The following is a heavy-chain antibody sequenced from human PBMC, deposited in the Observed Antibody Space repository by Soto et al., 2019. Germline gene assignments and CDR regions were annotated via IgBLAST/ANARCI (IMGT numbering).Heavy chain of an antibody. Sequence: VQLQELGPGLVEASQTLSLTCTVSGGSVSSGGYYWSWIRQHPGKGLEWLGFISYSGTSYYSPSLNSRVTISVATSKNQFSLTLSSVTAADTAVYFCSRWTSSAFDSWCQGTLVTVSS. J-gene: IGHJ4*02. V-gene: IGHV4-31*03. CDR3: SRWTSSAFDS. D-gene: IGHD6-13*01. CDR2: ISYSGTS. CDR1: GGSVSSGGYY.